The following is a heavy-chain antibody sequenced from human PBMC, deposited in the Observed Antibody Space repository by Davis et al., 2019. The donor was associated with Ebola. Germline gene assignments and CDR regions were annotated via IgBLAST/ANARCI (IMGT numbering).Heavy chain of an antibody. CDR1: GGSISTYY. V-gene: IGHV4-4*09. Sequence: SETLSLTCSVSGGSISTYYWNWIRQPPGKGLEWVGCIQNSGSPIYNPSLKSRVPLSVDRSTNQFSLKLTSVTAADTAVYYCARGDYAGSSFDYWGQGTLVTVSS. CDR2: IQNSGSP. D-gene: IGHD4-17*01. J-gene: IGHJ4*02. CDR3: ARGDYAGSSFDY.